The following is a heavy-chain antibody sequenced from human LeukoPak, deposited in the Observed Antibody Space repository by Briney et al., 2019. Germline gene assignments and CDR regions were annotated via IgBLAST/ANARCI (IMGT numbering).Heavy chain of an antibody. V-gene: IGHV3-23*01. D-gene: IGHD2-21*02. J-gene: IGHJ4*02. Sequence: PGGSLRLSCTASAFTLNNYAMNWVRQAPGKGLEWVSGISDSGDSTYYADSVKGRFTISRDSSKNTVSLQMSSLRAEDTAVYYCAKLLRYRYGDCLEDWGQGTLVTVSS. CDR3: AKLLRYRYGDCLED. CDR1: AFTLNNYA. CDR2: ISDSGDST.